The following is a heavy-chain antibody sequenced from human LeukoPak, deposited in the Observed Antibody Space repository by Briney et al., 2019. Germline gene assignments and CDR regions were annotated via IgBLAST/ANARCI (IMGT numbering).Heavy chain of an antibody. J-gene: IGHJ5*02. V-gene: IGHV3-23*01. Sequence: GGSLRLSCAASGFTFSSCAMSWVRQAPGKGLEWVSAISGSGGSTYYADSVKGRFTISRDNSKNTLYLQMNSLRAEDTAVYYCAKSSLVITTTGWFDPWGQGTLVTVSS. CDR1: GFTFSSCA. D-gene: IGHD3-22*01. CDR3: AKSSLVITTTGWFDP. CDR2: ISGSGGST.